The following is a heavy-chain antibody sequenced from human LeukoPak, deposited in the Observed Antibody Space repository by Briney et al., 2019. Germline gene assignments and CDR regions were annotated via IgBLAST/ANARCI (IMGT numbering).Heavy chain of an antibody. CDR1: GFTFSSYE. J-gene: IGHJ6*03. Sequence: GGSLRLSCAASGFTFSSYEMNWVRQAPGKGLEWVSYISSSGSTIYYADSVKGRFTISRDNAKNSLYLQMNSLRAEDTAVYYCAGMLQYSSVYMDVWGKGTTVTVSS. CDR2: ISSSGSTI. CDR3: AGMLQYSSVYMDV. D-gene: IGHD6-19*01. V-gene: IGHV3-48*03.